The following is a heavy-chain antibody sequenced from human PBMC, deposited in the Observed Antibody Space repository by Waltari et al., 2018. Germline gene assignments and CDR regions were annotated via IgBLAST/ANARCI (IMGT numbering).Heavy chain of an antibody. Sequence: QVQLQQWGAGLLKPSETLSLPCAVYGGSFSGYYWSWIRQPPGKGLEWIGELNHSGSTNYNPSLKSRVTISVDTSKNQFSLKLSSVTAADTAVYYCARGQSYYGSGSYGSLGYWGQGTLVTVSS. J-gene: IGHJ4*02. CDR1: GGSFSGYY. CDR3: ARGQSYYGSGSYGSLGY. V-gene: IGHV4-34*01. D-gene: IGHD3-10*01. CDR2: LNHSGST.